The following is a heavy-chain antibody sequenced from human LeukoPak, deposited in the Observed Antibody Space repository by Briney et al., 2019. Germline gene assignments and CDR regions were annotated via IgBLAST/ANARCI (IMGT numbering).Heavy chain of an antibody. CDR2: INSGGSST. CDR1: GFAFSSYW. CDR3: ARDNVGVVPAASVPYYYYYMDV. Sequence: PGGSLRLSCAASGFAFSSYWMHWVRQAPGKGLVWVSRINSGGSSTSYADSVKGRFTISRDNAKNTLYLQKNSLRAEDTAVYYCARDNVGVVPAASVPYYYYYMDVWGKGTTVTVSS. J-gene: IGHJ6*03. V-gene: IGHV3-74*01. D-gene: IGHD2-2*01.